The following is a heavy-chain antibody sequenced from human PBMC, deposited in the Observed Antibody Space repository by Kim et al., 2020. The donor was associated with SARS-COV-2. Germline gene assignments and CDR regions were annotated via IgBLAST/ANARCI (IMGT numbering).Heavy chain of an antibody. J-gene: IGHJ4*01. CDR3: ATEEWLPLGGSTWFDY. V-gene: IGHV5-10-1*01. CDR1: GYIFSTSW. D-gene: IGHD3-3*01. Sequence: GESLKISCKGSGYIFSTSWITWVRQMPGIGLEWMGNIDPSDSSTHYNPSFQGHVTMSADNSISTAYLHWTSLEASDTAIYYCATEEWLPLGGSTWFDYWG. CDR2: IDPSDSST.